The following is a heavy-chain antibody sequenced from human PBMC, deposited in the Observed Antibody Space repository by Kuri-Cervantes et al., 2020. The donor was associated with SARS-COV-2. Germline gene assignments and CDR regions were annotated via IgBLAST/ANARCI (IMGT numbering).Heavy chain of an antibody. V-gene: IGHV3-23*01. D-gene: IGHD2-2*01. CDR1: GFTFSSYA. CDR2: ISGSGGST. Sequence: GESLKISCAASGFTFSSYAMSWVRQAPGKGLEWVSAISGSGGSTYYADSVKGRFTISRDNSKNTLYLQMNSLRAEDTAVYYCARGRDIYASSWFEYWGQGVLVTVSS. J-gene: IGHJ5*01. CDR3: ARGRDIYASSWFEY.